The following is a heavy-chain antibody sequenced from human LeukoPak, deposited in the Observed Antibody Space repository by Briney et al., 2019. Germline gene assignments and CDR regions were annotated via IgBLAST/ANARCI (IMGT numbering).Heavy chain of an antibody. CDR1: GYTFTSYG. J-gene: IGHJ1*01. CDR2: INPNSGGT. Sequence: ASVKVSFKASGYTFTSYGISWVRQAPGQGLEWMGWINPNSGGTNYAQKFQGRVTMTRDTSISTAYMELSRLRSDDTAVYYCARAKYYYDSSGYFQHWGQGTLVTVSS. V-gene: IGHV1-2*02. CDR3: ARAKYYYDSSGYFQH. D-gene: IGHD3-22*01.